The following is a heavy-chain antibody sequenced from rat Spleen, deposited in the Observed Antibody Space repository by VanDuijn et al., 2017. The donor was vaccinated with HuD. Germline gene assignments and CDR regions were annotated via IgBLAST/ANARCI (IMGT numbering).Heavy chain of an antibody. D-gene: IGHD1-12*02. J-gene: IGHJ4*01. CDR1: GLSFSNYD. CDR2: ISYDGTAT. V-gene: IGHV5-20*01. CDR3: ATDGYYDGTYYSVYVMDA. Sequence: EVQLVESGGGLVQPGRSMKLSCAASGLSFSNYDMAWVRQAPTKGLEWVASISYDGTATYYRDSVKGRFTLSRDNAKSNLYLQMDTLRSEDSATYFCATDGYYDGTYYSVYVMDARGQGVSVTVSS.